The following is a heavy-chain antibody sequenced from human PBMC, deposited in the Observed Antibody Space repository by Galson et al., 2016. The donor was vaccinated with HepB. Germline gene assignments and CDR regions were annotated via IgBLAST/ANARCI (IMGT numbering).Heavy chain of an antibody. D-gene: IGHD3-22*01. CDR2: IYHSGRT. CDR3: ARVYDSSGYYGEAFYYYMDV. Sequence: SWVRQPPGKGLEWIGEIYHSGRTNYNPSLKSRVTISVDKSKNQFSLKLSSVTAADTAVYYCARVYDSSGYYGEAFYYYMDVWGKGTTVTVSS. J-gene: IGHJ6*03. V-gene: IGHV4-4*02.